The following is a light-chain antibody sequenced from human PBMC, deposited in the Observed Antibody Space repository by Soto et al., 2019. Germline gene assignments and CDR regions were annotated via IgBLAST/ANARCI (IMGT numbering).Light chain of an antibody. V-gene: IGKV4-1*01. CDR1: QSVLYSSNSKNY. Sequence: DIVMTQSPDSLAVSLGERATINCKSSQSVLYSSNSKNYLAWYQQRPGQPPKLLIYWASTRESGVPDRFSGSGYGTDFTLTISSLQADDVAVYYCQQYYSTPWTFGHGTKVEIK. CDR3: QQYYSTPWT. CDR2: WAS. J-gene: IGKJ1*01.